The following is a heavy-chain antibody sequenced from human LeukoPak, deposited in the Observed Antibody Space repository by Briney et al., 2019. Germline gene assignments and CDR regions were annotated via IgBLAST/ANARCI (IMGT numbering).Heavy chain of an antibody. CDR3: VKDLRGVVVTAHFDY. D-gene: IGHD2-21*02. V-gene: IGHV3-64D*06. CDR2: ISSNGGST. Sequence: GGSLRLSCSASGFTFSSYAMHWVRQAPGKGLEYVSAISSNGGSTYYADSVKGRFTISRDNSKNTLYLQMSSLRAEDTAVYYCVKDLRGVVVTAHFDYWGQETLVTVSS. CDR1: GFTFSSYA. J-gene: IGHJ4*02.